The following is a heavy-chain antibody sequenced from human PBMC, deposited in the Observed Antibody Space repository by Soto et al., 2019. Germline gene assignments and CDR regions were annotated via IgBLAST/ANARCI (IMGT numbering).Heavy chain of an antibody. CDR3: ATLNSFGSDD. CDR1: GFTFSSYW. D-gene: IGHD5-18*01. CDR2: IYSAGSTA. V-gene: IGHV3-74*01. Sequence: WGSLRLSCTASGFTFSSYWMHWFRQTTGKGLVWVSQIYSAGSTARYADSVKGRLTISRDNDKNTVYLQMNSLRADDTAVYYCATLNSFGSDDWGQGTLVTVSS. J-gene: IGHJ4*02.